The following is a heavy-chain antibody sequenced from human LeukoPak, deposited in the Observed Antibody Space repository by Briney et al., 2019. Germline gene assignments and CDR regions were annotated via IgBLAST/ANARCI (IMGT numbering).Heavy chain of an antibody. Sequence: GGSLRLSCAASGFTFSSYSMNWVRQAPGKGLEWVSSISSSSSYIYYADLVKGRFTISRDNAKNSLYLQMNSLRAEDTAVYYCARDHGSLYSYGYSFDYWGQGTLVTVSS. CDR2: ISSSSSYI. CDR1: GFTFSSYS. CDR3: ARDHGSLYSYGYSFDY. J-gene: IGHJ4*02. D-gene: IGHD5-18*01. V-gene: IGHV3-21*01.